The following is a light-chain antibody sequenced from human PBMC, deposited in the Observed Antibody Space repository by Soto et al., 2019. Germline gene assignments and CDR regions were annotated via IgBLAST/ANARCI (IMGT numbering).Light chain of an antibody. V-gene: IGLV1-44*01. J-gene: IGLJ3*02. CDR3: AAWDDSLNGWV. CDR2: SSN. Sequence: QSVLTQPPSASGTPGQRVIISCSGSSSNLGSNTANWYQQFPGTAPKVLIYSSNQRPSRVPDRFSGSKSGTSASLAISGLQSEDEADYYCAAWDDSLNGWVFGGGTKLTVL. CDR1: SSNLGSNT.